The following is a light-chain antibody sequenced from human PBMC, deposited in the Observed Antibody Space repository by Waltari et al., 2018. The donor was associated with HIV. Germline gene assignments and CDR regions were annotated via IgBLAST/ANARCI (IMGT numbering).Light chain of an antibody. CDR1: SSDVGGYNF. Sequence: QSALTQPASVSGSPGQSITISCTGSSSDVGGYNFVSWYQQHPGKAPRVLIYDVTTRPAVVSDRFSGSRSGDTASLTISGLQPEDAADYYCESYTSTSVWVFGGGTRLTVL. CDR2: DVT. V-gene: IGLV2-14*03. CDR3: ESYTSTSVWV. J-gene: IGLJ3*02.